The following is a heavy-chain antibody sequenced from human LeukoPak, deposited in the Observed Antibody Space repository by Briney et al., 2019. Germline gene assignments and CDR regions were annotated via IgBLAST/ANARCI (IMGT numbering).Heavy chain of an antibody. V-gene: IGHV1-18*01. CDR2: ISAYNGNT. Sequence: GASVKVSCKASGYTFTSYGISWVRQAPGQGLEWMGWISAYNGNTNYAQKLQGRVTMTTDTSTSTAYMELRSLRSDDTAVYYCARDRRFVCSSTSCYPPGWFDPWGQGTLVTVSS. CDR3: ARDRRFVCSSTSCYPPGWFDP. J-gene: IGHJ5*02. CDR1: GYTFTSYG. D-gene: IGHD2-2*01.